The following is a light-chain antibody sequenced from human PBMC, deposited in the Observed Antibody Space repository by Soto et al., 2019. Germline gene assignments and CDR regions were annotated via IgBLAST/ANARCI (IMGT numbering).Light chain of an antibody. J-gene: IGKJ4*01. CDR2: EAF. Sequence: DIQMTQSPSSVSESVGDRVTITCRASQVDNTWLAWYQKKPGKAPELLVYEAFSLHRGVPSRFSGNGSGTDFTLTITSLQPEDFAIYYCQQANSFPFTFGGGTKVKLQ. V-gene: IGKV1-12*02. CDR1: QVDNTW. CDR3: QQANSFPFT.